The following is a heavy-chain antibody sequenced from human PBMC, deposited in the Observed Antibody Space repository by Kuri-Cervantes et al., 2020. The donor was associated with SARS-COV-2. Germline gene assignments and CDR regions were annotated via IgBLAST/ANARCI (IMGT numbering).Heavy chain of an antibody. V-gene: IGHV3-7*01. J-gene: IGHJ3*02. CDR2: IKQDGSEE. Sequence: GGSLRLSCAASGFTFSSYWMSWVRQAPGKGLEWVANIKQDGSEEYYVDSVKGRFTISRDNAKNSLYLQMNSLRAEDTAVYYCAREFRSFTMIVADAFDIWGQGTMVTVSS. D-gene: IGHD3-22*01. CDR1: GFTFSSYW. CDR3: AREFRSFTMIVADAFDI.